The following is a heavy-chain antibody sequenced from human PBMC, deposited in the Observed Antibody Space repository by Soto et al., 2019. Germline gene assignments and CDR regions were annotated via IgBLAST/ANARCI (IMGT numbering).Heavy chain of an antibody. Sequence: TSETLSLTCTVSGGSISSYYWSWIRQPPGKGLEWIGYIYYSGSTNYSPSLRSRVTISVDTSKNQFSLKLSSVTAADTAVYYCAKSVVTATSNWFDAWGQGTLVTVSS. CDR1: GGSISSYY. J-gene: IGHJ5*02. CDR3: AKSVVTATSNWFDA. V-gene: IGHV4-59*01. CDR2: IYYSGST. D-gene: IGHD2-21*02.